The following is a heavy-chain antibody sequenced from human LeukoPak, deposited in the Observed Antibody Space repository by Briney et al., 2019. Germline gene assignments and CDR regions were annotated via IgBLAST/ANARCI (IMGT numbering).Heavy chain of an antibody. CDR2: IFYSGST. J-gene: IGHJ5*02. Sequence: SETLSLTCTVSGGSISSYYWSWIRQPPGKGLEWIGYIFYSGSTNYNPSLKSRVTISVDTSKNQFSLKLSSVTAADTALYYCARDANPHAAEGWFDPWGQGTLVTVSS. CDR3: ARDANPHAAEGWFDP. CDR1: GGSISSYY. V-gene: IGHV4-59*01. D-gene: IGHD6-25*01.